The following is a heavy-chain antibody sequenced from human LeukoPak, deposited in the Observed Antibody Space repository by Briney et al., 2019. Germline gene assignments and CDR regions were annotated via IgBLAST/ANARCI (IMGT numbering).Heavy chain of an antibody. CDR1: GGSFSGYY. D-gene: IGHD6-19*01. Sequence: PSETLSLTCAVYGGSFSGYYWSWIRQPPGKGLEWIGEINHSGSTNYNPSLKSRVTISVDTSKNQFSLKLSSVTAADTAVYYCHARIAVAGPDDYWGQGTLVTVSS. CDR2: INHSGST. J-gene: IGHJ4*02. CDR3: HARIAVAGPDDY. V-gene: IGHV4-34*01.